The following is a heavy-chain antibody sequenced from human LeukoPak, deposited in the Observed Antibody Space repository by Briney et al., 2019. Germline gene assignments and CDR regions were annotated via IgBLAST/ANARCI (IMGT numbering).Heavy chain of an antibody. D-gene: IGHD2-15*01. Sequence: SETLSLTCSISGGSFTGYYWAWIRRPPGKGLDWIGEVNHGGSISYNPSLKSRVTISVDTSKSQFSLSLNSVTAADTAVYYCARLLVPAAPDVWGEGTTVTVSS. CDR2: VNHGGSI. J-gene: IGHJ6*04. V-gene: IGHV4-34*01. CDR3: ARLLVPAAPDV. CDR1: GGSFTGYY.